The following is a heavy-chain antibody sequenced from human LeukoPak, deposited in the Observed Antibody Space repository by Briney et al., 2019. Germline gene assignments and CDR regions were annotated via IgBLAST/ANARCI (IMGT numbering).Heavy chain of an antibody. Sequence: SETLSLTCTVSGGSISSYYWSWIRQPPGKGLEWIGYIYYSGSTNYNPSLKSRVTISVDTSKNQFSLKLSSVTAADTAVHYCARGPYYDILTGYSYYFDYWGRGTLVTVSS. CDR3: ARGPYYDILTGYSYYFDY. CDR2: IYYSGST. CDR1: GGSISSYY. J-gene: IGHJ4*02. V-gene: IGHV4-59*01. D-gene: IGHD3-9*01.